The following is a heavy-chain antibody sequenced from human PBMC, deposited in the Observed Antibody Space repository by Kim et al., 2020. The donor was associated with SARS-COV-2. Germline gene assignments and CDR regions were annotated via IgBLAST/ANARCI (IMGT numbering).Heavy chain of an antibody. V-gene: IGHV4-31*03. CDR3: ARGGDTAMPDYYYYYGMDV. CDR1: GGSISSGGYY. CDR2: IYYSGST. D-gene: IGHD5-18*01. Sequence: SETLSLTCTVSGGSISSGGYYWSWIRQHPGKGLEWIGYIYYSGSTYYNPSLKSRVTISVDTSKNQFSLKLSSVTAADTAVYYCARGGDTAMPDYYYYYGMDVWGQGTTVTVSS. J-gene: IGHJ6*02.